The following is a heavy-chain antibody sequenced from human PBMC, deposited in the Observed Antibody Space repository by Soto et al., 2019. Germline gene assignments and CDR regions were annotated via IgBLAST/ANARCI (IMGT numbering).Heavy chain of an antibody. CDR3: ARFCSGGSCSPGSFDY. D-gene: IGHD2-15*01. V-gene: IGHV5-51*01. CDR1: GYSFTSYW. Sequence: GEFLQISCKGSGYSFTSYWIGWVRQMPGKGLEWMGIIYPGDSDTRYSPSFQGQVTISADKSISTAYLQWSGLKASDTAMYYCARFCSGGSCSPGSFDYWGQGTLVTVSS. CDR2: IYPGDSDT. J-gene: IGHJ4*02.